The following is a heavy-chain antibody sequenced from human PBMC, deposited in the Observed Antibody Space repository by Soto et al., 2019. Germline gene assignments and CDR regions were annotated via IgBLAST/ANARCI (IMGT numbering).Heavy chain of an antibody. J-gene: IGHJ4*02. CDR3: ARDKKGTSGDSGDY. CDR2: INSDGSST. V-gene: IGHV3-74*01. CDR1: GFTFSSYW. D-gene: IGHD4-17*01. Sequence: LSLTCAASGFTFSSYWMHWVRQAPGKGLVWVSHINSDGSSTNYADSVKGRFTISRDNAKNTLYLQMNSLRAEDTAVYYCARDKKGTSGDSGDYWGQGTLVTVSS.